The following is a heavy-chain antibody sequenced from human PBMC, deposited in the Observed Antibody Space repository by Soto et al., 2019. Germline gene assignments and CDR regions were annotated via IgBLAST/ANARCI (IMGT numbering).Heavy chain of an antibody. D-gene: IGHD1-1*01. V-gene: IGHV4-59*05. CDR2: IYNRGNT. CDR1: GDSVRNQY. CDR3: ARLEGLATISYYFDF. J-gene: IGHJ4*02. Sequence: SETLSLTCTVSGDSVRNQYWSWIRRPPGKGLEWIGSIYNRGNTYYNPSLQTRVTISLDKSKSQFSLRLNSVTAADSAVYFCARLEGLATISYYFDFWGQGAQVTVSS.